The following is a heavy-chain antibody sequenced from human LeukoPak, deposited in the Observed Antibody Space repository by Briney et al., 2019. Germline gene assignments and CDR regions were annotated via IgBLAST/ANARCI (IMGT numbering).Heavy chain of an antibody. CDR2: VNHSGYT. V-gene: IGHV4-34*01. CDR3: ASHGSSGHDPLT. CDR1: GVSFSTYY. D-gene: IGHD5-12*01. Sequence: PSETLSLTCDVSGVSFSTYYWSWIRQSPEKGLEWIGEVNHSGYTNYNPSLKGRVTISVDTSKNQFSLKLSSVTAADTAVYYCASHGSSGHDPLTWGQGTLVTVSS. J-gene: IGHJ4*02.